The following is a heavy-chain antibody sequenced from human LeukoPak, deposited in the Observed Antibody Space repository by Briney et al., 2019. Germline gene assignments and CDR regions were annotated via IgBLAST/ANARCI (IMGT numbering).Heavy chain of an antibody. Sequence: GGSLRLSCTASGFTFINYSMNGVRQAPGEGLEWVPSISTNSAFIYYTDSVRGRFTISRDNTKNSLYLQMDSLTADDTAVYFCACLRGPSDYWGQGTLVTVSS. CDR3: ACLRGPSDY. J-gene: IGHJ4*02. D-gene: IGHD4-17*01. CDR1: GFTFINYS. V-gene: IGHV3-21*01. CDR2: ISTNSAFI.